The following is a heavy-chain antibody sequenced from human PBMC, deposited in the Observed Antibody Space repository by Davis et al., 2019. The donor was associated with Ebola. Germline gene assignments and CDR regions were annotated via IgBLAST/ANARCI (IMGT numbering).Heavy chain of an antibody. CDR3: AKDSGRGSYYYFDY. CDR1: GFTFDDYA. CDR2: ISWNSDGV. J-gene: IGHJ4*02. D-gene: IGHD1-26*01. Sequence: SLKISCAASGFTFDDYAMHWVRHAPGKGLAWVSVISWNSDGVGYADSVKGRFTISRDNAKNSLYLQMNSLRAEDTALYYCAKDSGRGSYYYFDYWGQGTLVTVSS. V-gene: IGHV3-9*01.